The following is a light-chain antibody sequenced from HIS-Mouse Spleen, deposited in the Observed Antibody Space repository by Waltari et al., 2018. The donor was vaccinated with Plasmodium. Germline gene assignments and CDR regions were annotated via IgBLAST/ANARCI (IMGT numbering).Light chain of an antibody. J-gene: IGKJ3*01. CDR2: GAS. V-gene: IGKV3-15*01. CDR1: QSVSSN. Sequence: EIVMTQSPATLSVSPGERATLPGRASQSVSSNLAWYQQKPGQVPRLLIYGASTRATGIPARFSGSGSGTEFTLTISSLQSEDFAVYYCQQYNNWSFTFGPGTKVDIK. CDR3: QQYNNWSFT.